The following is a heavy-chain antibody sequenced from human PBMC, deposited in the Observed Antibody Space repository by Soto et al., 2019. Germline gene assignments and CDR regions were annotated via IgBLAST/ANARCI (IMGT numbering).Heavy chain of an antibody. CDR1: GFTFSDYY. J-gene: IGHJ4*02. V-gene: IGHV3-11*01. Sequence: PRLSCASSGFTFSDYYMTWIRQAPGKGLEWVSYIGSGGGSIYYADPVKGRFTISSDNAKSSLYLQMNSLRTEDTAVYYCARRRDFLDYWGQGTLVTVSS. CDR2: IGSGGGSI. D-gene: IGHD3-3*01. CDR3: ARRRDFLDY.